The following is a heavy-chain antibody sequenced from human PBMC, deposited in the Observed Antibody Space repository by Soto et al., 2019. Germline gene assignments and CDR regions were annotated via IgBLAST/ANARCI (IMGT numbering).Heavy chain of an antibody. CDR1: GFTFSGSA. CDR3: TRLRTGSAHGDYYYGMDV. Sequence: PVGSLRLSCAASGFTFSGSAMHWVRQASGKGLEWVGRIRSKANSYATAYAASVKGRFTISRDDSKNTAYLQMNSLKTEDTAVYYCTRLRTGSAHGDYYYGMDVWGQGTTVTVSS. V-gene: IGHV3-73*01. J-gene: IGHJ6*02. D-gene: IGHD6-19*01. CDR2: IRSKANSYAT.